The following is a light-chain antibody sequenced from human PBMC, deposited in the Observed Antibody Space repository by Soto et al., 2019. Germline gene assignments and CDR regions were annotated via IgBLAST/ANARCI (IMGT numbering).Light chain of an antibody. V-gene: IGKV1-39*01. Sequence: DIQMTQSPSSLSASVGDRVTITCRASQTISSYLNWYQQNPGKAPKLLIYAASSLQSGVQSRFGGSGSGTDFTLTISSLQPEDFATYYCQQSSNIPSTFGRGTKLEIK. CDR3: QQSSNIPST. CDR1: QTISSY. CDR2: AAS. J-gene: IGKJ2*01.